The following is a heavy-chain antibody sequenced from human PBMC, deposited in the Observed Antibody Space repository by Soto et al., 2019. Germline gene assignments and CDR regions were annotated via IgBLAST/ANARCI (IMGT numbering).Heavy chain of an antibody. CDR3: AIRFLEWLDYYYYGMDV. V-gene: IGHV5-10-1*01. J-gene: IGHJ6*02. Sequence: GESLKISCQGSGYSFTSYWISWVRQMPGKGLEWMGRIDPSDSYTNYSPSFQGHVTISADKSISTAYLQWSSLKASDTAMYYCAIRFLEWLDYYYYGMDVWGQGTTVTVSS. CDR2: IDPSDSYT. CDR1: GYSFTSYW. D-gene: IGHD3-3*01.